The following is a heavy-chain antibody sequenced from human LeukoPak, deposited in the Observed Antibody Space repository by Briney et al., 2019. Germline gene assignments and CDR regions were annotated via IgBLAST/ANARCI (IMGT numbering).Heavy chain of an antibody. D-gene: IGHD3-10*01. V-gene: IGHV1-69*13. CDR2: IIPIFGTP. J-gene: IGHJ6*02. CDR3: ARGSGTITMVRGVLYGMDV. CDR1: GGTFSSYG. Sequence: ASVKVSCKASGGTFSSYGISWVRQAPGHGLEWMGGIIPIFGTPNYAQKFQGRITITADESTSTAYMELSSLRSDDTAVYYCARGSGTITMVRGVLYGMDVRGQGTTVTVSS.